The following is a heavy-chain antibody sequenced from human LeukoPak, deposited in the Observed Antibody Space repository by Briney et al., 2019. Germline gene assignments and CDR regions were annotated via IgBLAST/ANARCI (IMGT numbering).Heavy chain of an antibody. CDR3: AREFGPDY. V-gene: IGHV3-7*01. Sequence: GGSLRLSCAASGFTFSSYAMSWVRQAPGKGLEWVANIKQDSSQKWYVDSVKGRFTISRDNAKNSLYLEMNNLRVEDTAVYYCAREFGPDYWGQGTLVAVSS. CDR2: IKQDSSQK. D-gene: IGHD3-10*01. CDR1: GFTFSSYA. J-gene: IGHJ4*02.